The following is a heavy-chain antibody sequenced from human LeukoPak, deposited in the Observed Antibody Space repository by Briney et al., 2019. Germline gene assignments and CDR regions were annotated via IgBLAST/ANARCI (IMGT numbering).Heavy chain of an antibody. J-gene: IGHJ3*02. Sequence: GESLRLSCAASGFTFNSYAFNWVRQAPGKGLEWVAFIRYDGSNKYYADSVKGRFTISRDNSKNTLYLQMNSLRAEDTAVYYCARGLGSGRHAFDIWGQGTMVTVSS. CDR3: ARGLGSGRHAFDI. V-gene: IGHV3-30*02. D-gene: IGHD3-10*01. CDR1: GFTFNSYA. CDR2: IRYDGSNK.